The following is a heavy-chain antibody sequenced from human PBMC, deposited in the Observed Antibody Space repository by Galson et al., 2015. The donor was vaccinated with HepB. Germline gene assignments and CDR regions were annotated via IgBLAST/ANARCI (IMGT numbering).Heavy chain of an antibody. D-gene: IGHD1-26*01. CDR2: ISAYNGNT. CDR1: GYTFTSYG. Sequence: SVKVSCKASGYTFTSYGISWVRQAPGQGLEWMGWISAYNGNTNYPQKLQGRVTMTTDTSTSTAYVELRSLRSDDTAMYYCARDFSRDSGSYYYMDVWGKGTTVTVSS. CDR3: ARDFSRDSGSYYYMDV. J-gene: IGHJ6*03. V-gene: IGHV1-18*01.